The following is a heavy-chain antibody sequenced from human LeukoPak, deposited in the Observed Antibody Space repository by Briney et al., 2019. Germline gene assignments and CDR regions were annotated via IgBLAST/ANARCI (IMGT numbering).Heavy chain of an antibody. Sequence: GGSLRLSCAASGFRFSSYAMHWVRQAPGKGLQWVAFIQFDGSDKYYADSVKGRFTLSRDNSKNTLYLQMNSLRTEDTAVYYCARALSQTQWLVNGWFDPWGQGTLVTVSS. CDR2: IQFDGSDK. V-gene: IGHV3-30*02. CDR1: GFRFSSYA. D-gene: IGHD6-19*01. CDR3: ARALSQTQWLVNGWFDP. J-gene: IGHJ5*02.